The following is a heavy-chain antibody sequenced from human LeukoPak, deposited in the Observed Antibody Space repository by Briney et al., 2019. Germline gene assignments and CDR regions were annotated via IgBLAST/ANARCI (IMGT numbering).Heavy chain of an antibody. V-gene: IGHV3-9*03. CDR1: GFTFDDYA. D-gene: IGHD5-18*01. J-gene: IGHJ4*02. CDR2: ISWNSGSI. Sequence: PGGSLRLSCAASGFTFDDYAMHWVRRAPGKGLEWVSGISWNSGSIGYADSVKGRFTISRDNAKNSLYLQMNSLRAEDMALYHCAKGGYSYEVDYWGQGTLVTVSS. CDR3: AKGGYSYEVDY.